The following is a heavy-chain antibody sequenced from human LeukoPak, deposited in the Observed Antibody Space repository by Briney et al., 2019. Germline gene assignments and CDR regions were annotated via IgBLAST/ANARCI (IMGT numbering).Heavy chain of an antibody. D-gene: IGHD6-6*01. Sequence: GGSLRLSCAASGFTFSSYAMSWVRQAPGKGLEWVSAISGSGGSTYYADSVKGRFTISRDNSKNTLYPQMNSLRAEDTAVYYCAKGATGRATGNIAARLLSGGYYYMDVWGKGTTVTVSS. V-gene: IGHV3-23*01. CDR3: AKGATGRATGNIAARLLSGGYYYMDV. J-gene: IGHJ6*03. CDR2: ISGSGGST. CDR1: GFTFSSYA.